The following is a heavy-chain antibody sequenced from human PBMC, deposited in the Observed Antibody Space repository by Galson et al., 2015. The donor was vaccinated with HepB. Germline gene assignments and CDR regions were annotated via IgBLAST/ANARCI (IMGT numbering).Heavy chain of an antibody. CDR2: IYHSGST. CDR1: GGSISSGGYS. J-gene: IGHJ4*02. Sequence: TLSLTCAVSGGSISSGGYSWSWIRQPPGKGLEWIGYIYHSGSTYYNPSLKSRVTISVDRSKNQFSLKLSSVTAADTAVYYCARYSSSKKVGDYFDYWGQGTLVTVSS. D-gene: IGHD6-6*01. CDR3: ARYSSSKKVGDYFDY. V-gene: IGHV4-30-2*01.